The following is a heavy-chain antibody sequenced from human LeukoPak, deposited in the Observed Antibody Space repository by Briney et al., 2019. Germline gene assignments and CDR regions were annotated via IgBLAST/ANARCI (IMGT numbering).Heavy chain of an antibody. D-gene: IGHD6-19*01. J-gene: IGHJ4*02. CDR3: AREVGDSGWYFDY. Sequence: EASVKVSCKASGYIFTGYYMHWVRQAPGQGLEWMGWINPNSGGTNYAQKFQGRVTMTRDTSISTAYMELSRLRSDDTAVYYCAREVGDSGWYFDYWGQGTLVTVSS. CDR1: GYIFTGYY. V-gene: IGHV1-2*02. CDR2: INPNSGGT.